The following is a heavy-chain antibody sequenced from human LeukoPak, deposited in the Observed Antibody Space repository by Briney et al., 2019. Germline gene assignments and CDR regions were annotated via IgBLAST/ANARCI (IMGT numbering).Heavy chain of an antibody. CDR3: TRGSYDVLTGYSTLGEY. V-gene: IGHV4-39*01. Sequence: SETLSLTCTVSGGSISSSSYYWGWIRQPPGKGLEWIGNIYYSGSTYYNPSLKSRLTISVDTSQRQFSLRLSSVTAADTALYYCTRGSYDVLTGYSTLGEYWGQGTRVTVSS. J-gene: IGHJ1*01. D-gene: IGHD3-9*01. CDR1: GGSISSSSYY. CDR2: IYYSGST.